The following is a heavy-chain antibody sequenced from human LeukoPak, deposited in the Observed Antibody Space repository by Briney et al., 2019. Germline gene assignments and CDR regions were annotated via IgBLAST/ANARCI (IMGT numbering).Heavy chain of an antibody. V-gene: IGHV1-69*04. D-gene: IGHD6-6*01. Sequence: SVKVSCKASGGTFSNYAISWVRQAPGQGLEWMGRIIPFLDKADYAQKFQGRVTVTADKSTSTAYMELSSLRSEDTAVYYCARVQGIAARPTNYWGQGTLVTVSS. CDR2: IIPFLDKA. J-gene: IGHJ4*02. CDR1: GGTFSNYA. CDR3: ARVQGIAARPTNY.